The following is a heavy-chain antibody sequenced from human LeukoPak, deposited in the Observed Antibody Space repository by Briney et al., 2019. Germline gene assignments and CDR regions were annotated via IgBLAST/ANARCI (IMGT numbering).Heavy chain of an antibody. V-gene: IGHV3-30*07. J-gene: IGHJ4*02. CDR3: ARASRGRFGELLGYFDY. Sequence: GGSLRLSCAASGFTLSSYAMHWVRQAPGKGLEGGAVISYDGSNKYYADFVKGRFTISRDNYKNTLYLQMNSLRAEDTAVYYCARASRGRFGELLGYFDYWGQGTLVTVSS. D-gene: IGHD3-10*01. CDR2: ISYDGSNK. CDR1: GFTLSSYA.